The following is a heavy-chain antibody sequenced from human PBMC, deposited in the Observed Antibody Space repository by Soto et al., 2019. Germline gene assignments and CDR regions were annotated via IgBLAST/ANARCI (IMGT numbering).Heavy chain of an antibody. V-gene: IGHV3-23*01. CDR1: GFTFSSYA. Sequence: EVQLLESGGGLVQPGGSLRLSCAASGFTFSSYAMSWVRQAPGKGLEWVSAISGSGGSTYYADSVKGRFTISRDNSKNTLYMQMNSLRAEDTAVYYCAKDLYDSSGYYLSAADYWGQGTLVTVSS. J-gene: IGHJ4*02. D-gene: IGHD3-22*01. CDR3: AKDLYDSSGYYLSAADY. CDR2: ISGSGGST.